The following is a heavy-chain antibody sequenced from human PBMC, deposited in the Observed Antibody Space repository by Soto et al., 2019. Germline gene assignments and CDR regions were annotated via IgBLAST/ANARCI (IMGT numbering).Heavy chain of an antibody. J-gene: IGHJ5*02. CDR3: ARMNSSSWYYWFDP. Sequence: GESLKISCKGSGYNFTTYWISWVRQMPGKGLEWMGRIDPSDSYTNYSPSFQGHVTISADKSISTAYLQWSSLKASDTAMYYCARMNSSSWYYWFDPWGQGTLVTVSS. CDR2: IDPSDSYT. CDR1: GYNFTTYW. D-gene: IGHD6-13*01. V-gene: IGHV5-10-1*01.